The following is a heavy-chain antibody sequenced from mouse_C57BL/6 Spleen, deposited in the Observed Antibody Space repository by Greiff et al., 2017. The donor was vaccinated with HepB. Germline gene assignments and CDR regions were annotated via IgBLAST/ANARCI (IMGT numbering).Heavy chain of an antibody. CDR2: IDPSDSYT. J-gene: IGHJ1*03. D-gene: IGHD1-1*01. CDR1: GYTFTSYW. Sequence: QVQLQQSGAELVMPGASVKLSCKASGYTFTSYWMHWVKQRPGQGLEWIGEIDPSDSYTNYNQKFKGKSTLTVDKSSSTAYMQRSSLTSENSAVYYCARMPTVVARYFDVWGTGTTVTVSS. V-gene: IGHV1-69*01. CDR3: ARMPTVVARYFDV.